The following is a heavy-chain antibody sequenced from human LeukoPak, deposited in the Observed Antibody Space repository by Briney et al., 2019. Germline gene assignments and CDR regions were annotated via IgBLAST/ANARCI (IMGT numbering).Heavy chain of an antibody. V-gene: IGHV3-21*01. CDR2: MSSSSSYI. CDR1: GFTFSSYA. J-gene: IGHJ4*02. Sequence: GGSLRLSCAASGFTFSSYAMNWVGQAPGKGLEWVSAMSSSSSYIYYADSVKGRFTISRDNAKNSLYLQMNSLRAEDTAVYYCARDWDYYDSSGYSLDYWGQGTLVTVSS. CDR3: ARDWDYYDSSGYSLDY. D-gene: IGHD3-22*01.